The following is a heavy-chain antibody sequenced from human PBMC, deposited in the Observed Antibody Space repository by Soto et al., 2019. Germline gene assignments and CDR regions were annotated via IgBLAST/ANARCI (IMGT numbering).Heavy chain of an antibody. CDR3: ARGSDGWIRLSVYYYYGMDV. CDR2: INHSGST. Sequence: SETLSLTCAVYGGSFSGYYWSWIRQPPGKGLEWIGEINHSGSTNYNPSLKSRVTISVDTSKNQFSLKLSSVTAADTAVYYCARGSDGWIRLSVYYYYGMDVWGPGTTVTVSS. J-gene: IGHJ6*02. D-gene: IGHD5-12*01. V-gene: IGHV4-34*01. CDR1: GGSFSGYY.